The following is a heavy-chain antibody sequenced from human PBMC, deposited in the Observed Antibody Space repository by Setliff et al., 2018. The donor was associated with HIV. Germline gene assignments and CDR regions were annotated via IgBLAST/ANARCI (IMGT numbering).Heavy chain of an antibody. J-gene: IGHJ6*03. CDR1: GGSIVRVYYY. CDR3: ARGAENMKNYYYYSMDV. CDR2: IYASGSI. Sequence: TLSLPCTVPGGSIVRVYYYWSWIRQPAGKGLEWIGHIYASGSINYNPSLKRRVTISVDTSTNQFSLKLSSVTAADTATYYCARGAENMKNYYYYSMDVWGKGTTVTVSS. V-gene: IGHV4-61*09.